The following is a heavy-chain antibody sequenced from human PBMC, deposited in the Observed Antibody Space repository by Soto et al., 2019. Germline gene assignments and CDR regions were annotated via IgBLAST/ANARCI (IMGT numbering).Heavy chain of an antibody. Sequence: PGGSLRLSFAASGFTFSSYAMSWVRQAPGKGLEWVSAISGSGGSTYYADSVKGRFTISRDNSKNTLYLQMNSLRAEDTAVYYCAKGQWQWPVWYFDYWGQGTLVTVSS. V-gene: IGHV3-23*01. CDR3: AKGQWQWPVWYFDY. CDR1: GFTFSSYA. J-gene: IGHJ4*02. D-gene: IGHD6-19*01. CDR2: ISGSGGST.